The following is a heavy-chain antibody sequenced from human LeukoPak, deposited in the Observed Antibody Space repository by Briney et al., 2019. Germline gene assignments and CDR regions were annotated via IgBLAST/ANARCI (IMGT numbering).Heavy chain of an antibody. CDR3: ARERASSSSRWFDP. CDR2: IILIFGTA. D-gene: IGHD6-6*01. V-gene: IGHV1-69*05. CDR1: GGTFSSYA. J-gene: IGHJ5*02. Sequence: ASVKVSCKASGGTFSSYAISWVRQAPGQGLEWMGGIILIFGTANYAQKFQGRVTITTDESTSTAYMELSSLRSEDTAVYYCARERASSSSRWFDPWGQGTLVTVSS.